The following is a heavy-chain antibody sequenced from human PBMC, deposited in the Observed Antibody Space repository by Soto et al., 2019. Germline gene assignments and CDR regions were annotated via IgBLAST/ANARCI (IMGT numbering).Heavy chain of an antibody. D-gene: IGHD6-13*01. CDR3: VREYTSSLDY. CDR2: PYYRSKWYH. V-gene: IGHV6-1*01. CDR1: GASVSTNSAA. Sequence: QVQLQQSGPGLVKPSQTLSLTCAISGASVSTNSAAWHWIRQSPSRVLEWLGRPYYRSKWYHDYAESVISRSTTTPDTSKNQCSMHLNSVAPEDTAVYYCVREYTSSLDYWGQGTPVTVSS. J-gene: IGHJ4*02.